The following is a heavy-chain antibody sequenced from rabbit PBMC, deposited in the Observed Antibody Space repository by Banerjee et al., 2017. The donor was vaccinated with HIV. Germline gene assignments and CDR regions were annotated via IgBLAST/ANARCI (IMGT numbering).Heavy chain of an antibody. J-gene: IGHJ4*01. D-gene: IGHD4-1*01. CDR2: INTISGDT. V-gene: IGHV1S45*01. CDR3: ARRGSDWGDDL. CDR1: GFSFSNNYC. Sequence: QEQLEESGGDLVQPEGSLTLTCTASGFSFSNNYCMCWVRQAPGKGLEWIGCINTISGDTVYATWAKGRFTISKASWTTVTLQMTSLTAADTASYFCARRGSDWGDDLWGPGTLVTVS.